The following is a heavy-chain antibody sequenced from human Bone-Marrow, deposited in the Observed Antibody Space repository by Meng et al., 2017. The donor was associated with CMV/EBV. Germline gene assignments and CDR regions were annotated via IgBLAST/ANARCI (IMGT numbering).Heavy chain of an antibody. CDR3: TTGLSVAPDYYGMDV. D-gene: IGHD2-15*01. CDR2: IKSKTDGGTT. J-gene: IGHJ6*02. V-gene: IGHV3-15*01. CDR1: GFTFSNAW. Sequence: GRSLRLSCAASGFTFSNAWMSWVRQAPGKGLEWVGRIKSKTDGGTTDYAAPVKGRFTISRDDSKNTLYLQMNSLKTEDTAVYYCTTGLSVAPDYYGMDVWGQGTTVTVSS.